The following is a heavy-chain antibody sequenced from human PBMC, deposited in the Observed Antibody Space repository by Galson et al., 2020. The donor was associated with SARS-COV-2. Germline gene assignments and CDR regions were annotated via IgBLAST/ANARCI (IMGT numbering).Heavy chain of an antibody. V-gene: IGHV5-51*01. CDR3: ARHGASSGWYEGIDF. J-gene: IGHJ4*02. CDR2: MHPDDSYT. D-gene: IGHD6-19*01. CDR1: GYSFKDSW. Sequence: ESLKISCKTSGYSFKDSWIGWVRQMPGKALQWMGVMHPDDSYTKYNLSFEGQVTLSADKSTTTVYLQWNSLKASDTAMYYCARHGASSGWYEGIDFWGQGTLVTVSS.